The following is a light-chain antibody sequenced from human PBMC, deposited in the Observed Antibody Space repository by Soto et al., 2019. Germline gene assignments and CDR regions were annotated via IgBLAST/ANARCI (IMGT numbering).Light chain of an antibody. CDR1: TSNIGSNT. CDR3: AVWDDSLNAWV. V-gene: IGLV1-44*01. Sequence: QSVLTQPPSASGTPGQSVTISCSGSTSNIGSNTVNWYQQLPGTAPKLLVYSNDQRPSGVPDRFSASKSGTSAFLDISGLQSEDEADYDCAVWDDSLNAWVFGGGTKLTVL. J-gene: IGLJ3*02. CDR2: SND.